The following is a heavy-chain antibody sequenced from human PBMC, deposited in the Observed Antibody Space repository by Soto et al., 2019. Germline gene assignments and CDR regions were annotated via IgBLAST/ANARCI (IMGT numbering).Heavy chain of an antibody. CDR1: TGSMRTYY. Sequence: SETLSLTCSVSTGSMRTYYWTWIRQSPGKGLEWIGQISHTGRTKYNPSLESRVTISVDTSRKQFSLKLTSVTAAGTALYYCARDDTTGLFDFWGQGTLVTVSS. J-gene: IGHJ4*02. V-gene: IGHV4-59*01. CDR2: ISHTGRT. CDR3: ARDDTTGLFDF. D-gene: IGHD4-17*01.